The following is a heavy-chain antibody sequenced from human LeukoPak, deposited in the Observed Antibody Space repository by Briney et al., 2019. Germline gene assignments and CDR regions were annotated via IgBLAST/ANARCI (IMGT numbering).Heavy chain of an antibody. D-gene: IGHD7-27*01. J-gene: IGHJ6*02. CDR1: GYTFTGYY. CDR2: INPNSGGT. V-gene: IGHV1-2*02. Sequence: ASVTVSCTASGYTFTGYYMHWVRQAPGQGLEWMGLINPNSGGTNYSQKFQGRVTMTRDTSISTAYMELSRLRSDDTAVYYCAREVTGDPYYYYGMDVWGQGTTVTVSS. CDR3: AREVTGDPYYYYGMDV.